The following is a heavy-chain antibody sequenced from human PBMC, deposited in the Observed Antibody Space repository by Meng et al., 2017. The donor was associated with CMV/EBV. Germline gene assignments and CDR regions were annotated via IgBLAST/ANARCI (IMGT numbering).Heavy chain of an antibody. J-gene: IGHJ4*02. CDR2: INHSGST. Sequence: QVQLQQWGAGLLKPSETLSLTCAVDGGSFSDYYWSWIRQPPGKGLEWIGEINHSGSTNYNPSLKSRVTISVDTSKNQFSLKLSSVTAADTAVYYCARESMVQGEDWGQGTLVTVSS. D-gene: IGHD3-10*01. CDR3: ARESMVQGED. CDR1: GGSFSDYY. V-gene: IGHV4-34*01.